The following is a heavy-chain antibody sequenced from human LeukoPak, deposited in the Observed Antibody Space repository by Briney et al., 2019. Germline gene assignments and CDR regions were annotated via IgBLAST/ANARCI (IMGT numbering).Heavy chain of an antibody. CDR2: IYTSGST. CDR1: GGSISSGSYY. J-gene: IGHJ4*02. D-gene: IGHD6-19*01. Sequence: SETLSLTCTVSGGSISSGSYYWSWIRQPAGKGLEWIGRIYTSGSTNYNPSLKSRVTISVDTSKNQFSLKLSSVTAADTAVYYCASTKLGYSSGWHWGQGTLVTVSS. CDR3: ASTKLGYSSGWH. V-gene: IGHV4-61*02.